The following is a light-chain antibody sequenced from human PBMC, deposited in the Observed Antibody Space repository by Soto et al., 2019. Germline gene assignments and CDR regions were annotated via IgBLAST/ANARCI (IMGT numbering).Light chain of an antibody. CDR3: QSYDSSLSGSRV. V-gene: IGLV2-14*02. CDR2: EAY. J-gene: IGLJ3*02. CDR1: STDVGSHKL. Sequence: QSALTQPASVSGSPGQSITISCTGTSTDVGSHKLVSWYQQYPGNAPKLIIFEAYKRPSGVPDRFSGSKSGTSASLAITGLQAEDEADYYCQSYDSSLSGSRVFGGGTKLTVL.